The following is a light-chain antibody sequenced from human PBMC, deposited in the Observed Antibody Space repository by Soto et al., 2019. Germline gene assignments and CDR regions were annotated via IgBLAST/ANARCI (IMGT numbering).Light chain of an antibody. J-gene: IGKJ2*01. CDR1: HVISSW. Sequence: DIQMTQSPSSVSASVGDRVTITCRASHVISSWLAWYQQKPGKAPKLLIYAASRLQSGVPSRFSGSESGADFTLTISSLQPEDVAIYYCQQTNNFPYTFGQGTKLEIK. V-gene: IGKV1-12*01. CDR3: QQTNNFPYT. CDR2: AAS.